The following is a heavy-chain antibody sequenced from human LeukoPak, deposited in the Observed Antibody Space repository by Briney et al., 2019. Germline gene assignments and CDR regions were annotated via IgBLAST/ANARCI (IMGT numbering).Heavy chain of an antibody. Sequence: GGSLRLSCAASGFTLGSYTMNWVRQAPGKGLEWVANIKQDGSEKYYVDSVKGRFTISRDNAKNSLYLQMNSLRAEDTAVYYCARVGGDSWFFDYWGQGTLVTVSS. CDR3: ARVGGDSWFFDY. J-gene: IGHJ4*02. CDR2: IKQDGSEK. CDR1: GFTLGSYT. V-gene: IGHV3-7*01. D-gene: IGHD6-13*01.